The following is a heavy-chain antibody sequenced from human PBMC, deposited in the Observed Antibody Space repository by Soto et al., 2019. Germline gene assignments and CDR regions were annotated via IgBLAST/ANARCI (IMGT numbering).Heavy chain of an antibody. CDR1: GFTFSSYG. V-gene: IGHV3-30*03. CDR3: ARFRFGYGMDV. D-gene: IGHD3-10*01. J-gene: IGHJ6*02. CDR2: ISYDGSNK. Sequence: GGSLRLSCAASGFTFSSYGMHWVRQAPGKGLEWVAVISYDGSNKYYADSVKGRFTISRDNSKNTLYLQMNSLRAEDTAVYYCARFRFGYGMDVWGQGTTVTVSS.